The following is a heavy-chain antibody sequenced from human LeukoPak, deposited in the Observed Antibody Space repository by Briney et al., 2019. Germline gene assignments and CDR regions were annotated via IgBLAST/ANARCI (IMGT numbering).Heavy chain of an antibody. D-gene: IGHD2-2*02. CDR1: GFTVSNNY. CDR3: AKVGGGYQLLYDYFDY. CDR2: ISGSGGST. V-gene: IGHV3-23*01. Sequence: PGGSLRLSCAASGFTVSNNYMSWVRQAPGKGLEWVSAISGSGGSTYYADSVKGRFTISRDNSKNTLYLQMNSLRAEDTAVYYCAKVGGGYQLLYDYFDYWGQGTLVTVSS. J-gene: IGHJ4*02.